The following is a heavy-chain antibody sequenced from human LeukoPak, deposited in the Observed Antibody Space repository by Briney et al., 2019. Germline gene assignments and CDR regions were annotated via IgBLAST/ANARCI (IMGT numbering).Heavy chain of an antibody. CDR2: ISGSGGST. Sequence: PGRSLRLSCAASGFTFSSYAMSWVRQAPGKGLEWVSAISGSGGSTYYADSVKGRFTISRDNSKNTLYLQMNSLRAEDTAVYYCAKSPRYCSSTSCFYFDYWGQGTLVTVSS. V-gene: IGHV3-23*01. J-gene: IGHJ4*02. D-gene: IGHD2-2*01. CDR1: GFTFSSYA. CDR3: AKSPRYCSSTSCFYFDY.